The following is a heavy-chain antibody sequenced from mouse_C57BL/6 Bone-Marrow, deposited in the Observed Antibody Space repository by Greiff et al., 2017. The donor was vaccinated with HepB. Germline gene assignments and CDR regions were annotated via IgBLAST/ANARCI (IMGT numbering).Heavy chain of an antibody. J-gene: IGHJ3*01. V-gene: IGHV1-80*01. CDR2: IYPGDGDT. CDR1: GYVFSSYW. Sequence: VQLQQSGAELVKPGASGKISCKAPGYVFSSYWMNWVKQRPGRGLEWIGQIYPGDGDTNYNEKSKGKATLTADKSSSTAYMQLSSLTSEDSAVYFCARGAYWGQGTLVTVSA. CDR3: ARGAY.